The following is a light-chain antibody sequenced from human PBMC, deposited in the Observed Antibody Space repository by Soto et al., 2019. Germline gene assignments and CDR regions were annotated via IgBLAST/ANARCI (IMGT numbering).Light chain of an antibody. Sequence: DIQMTQSPSTLSASVGDRVTITCRASESIDIWLAWYQQRPGKAPKLLFYKASSLESGVPSRFSGSGSGTEFTLTISSLQPDDFPSYYCQHHNTYPRTFGQGTKVEI. J-gene: IGKJ1*01. CDR2: KAS. CDR1: ESIDIW. V-gene: IGKV1-5*03. CDR3: QHHNTYPRT.